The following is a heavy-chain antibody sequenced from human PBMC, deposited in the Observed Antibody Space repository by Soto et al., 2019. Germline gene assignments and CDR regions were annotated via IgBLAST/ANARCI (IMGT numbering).Heavy chain of an antibody. Sequence: GGSLRLSCAASEFTFTRYSINWGRQAPGKGLEWVSSISSTTNYIYYGDSMKGRFTISRDNAKNSLYLEMNSLRAEDTAVYYCARESEDLTSNFDYWGQGTLVTVSS. CDR1: EFTFTRYS. V-gene: IGHV3-21*06. J-gene: IGHJ4*02. CDR3: ARESEDLTSNFDY. CDR2: ISSTTNYI.